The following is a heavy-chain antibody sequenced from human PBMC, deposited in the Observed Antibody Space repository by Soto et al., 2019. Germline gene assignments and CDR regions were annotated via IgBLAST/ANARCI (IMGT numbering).Heavy chain of an antibody. CDR2: IWYDGSNK. D-gene: IGHD3-10*01. CDR3: ARDLPFYGSGSYGMDV. J-gene: IGHJ6*02. CDR1: GFTFSSYG. Sequence: QVQLVESGGGVVQPGRSLRLSCAASGFTFSSYGMHWVRQAPGKGLEWVAVIWYDGSNKYYADSVKGRFTISRDNSKNTLYLQMNSLRAEDTAVYYCARDLPFYGSGSYGMDVWGQGTTVTVSS. V-gene: IGHV3-33*01.